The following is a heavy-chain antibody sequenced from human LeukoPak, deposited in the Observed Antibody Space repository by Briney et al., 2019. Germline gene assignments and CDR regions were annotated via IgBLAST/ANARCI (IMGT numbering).Heavy chain of an antibody. CDR3: ARVEAVAGFDY. J-gene: IGHJ4*02. D-gene: IGHD6-19*01. CDR1: GGTFSSYA. Sequence: SVKVSCKASGGTFSSYAISWVRQAPGQGLEWMRRIIPILGIANYAQKFQGRVTITADKSTSTAYMELSSLRSEDTAVYYCARVEAVAGFDYWGRGTLVTVSS. CDR2: IIPILGIA. V-gene: IGHV1-69*04.